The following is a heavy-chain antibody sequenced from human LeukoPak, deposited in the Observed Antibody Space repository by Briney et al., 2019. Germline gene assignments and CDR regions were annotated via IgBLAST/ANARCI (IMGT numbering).Heavy chain of an antibody. CDR2: IYYSGST. J-gene: IGHJ4*02. V-gene: IGHV4-39*07. Sequence: PSETLSLTCTVSGGSISSSSYYWGWIRQPPGKGLEWIGSIYYSGSTCYNPSLKSRVTISVDTSKNQFSLKLSSVTAADTAVYYCARGSSGWYYFDYWGQGTLVTVSS. CDR3: ARGSSGWYYFDY. CDR1: GGSISSSSYY. D-gene: IGHD6-19*01.